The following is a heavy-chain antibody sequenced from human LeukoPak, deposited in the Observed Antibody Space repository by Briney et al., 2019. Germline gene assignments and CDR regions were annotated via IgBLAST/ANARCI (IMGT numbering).Heavy chain of an antibody. CDR3: ARSIAGSSWERFNFDY. CDR1: GGSISSYY. V-gene: IGHV4-4*07. J-gene: IGHJ4*02. CDR2: IYTSGST. Sequence: PSETLSLTRTVSGGSISSYYWSWIRRPAGKGLEWIGRIYTSGSTNYNPSLKSRVTMSVDTSKNQFSLKLSSVTAADTAVYHCARSIAGSSWERFNFDYWGQGTLVTVSP. D-gene: IGHD6-13*01.